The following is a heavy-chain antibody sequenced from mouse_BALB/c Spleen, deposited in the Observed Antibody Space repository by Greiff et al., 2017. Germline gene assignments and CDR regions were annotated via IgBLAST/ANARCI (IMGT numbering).Heavy chain of an antibody. V-gene: IGHV1-4*02. J-gene: IGHJ3*01. D-gene: IGHD2-1*01. CDR1: GYTFTSYT. CDR3: ASRGNYEAWFAY. Sequence: QVQLQQSAAELARPGASVKMSCKASGYTFTSYTMHWVKQRPGQGLEWIGYINPSSGYTEYNQKFKDKTTVTADKSSSTAYMQLSSLTSEDSAVYYCASRGNYEAWFAYWGQGTLVTVSA. CDR2: INPSSGYT.